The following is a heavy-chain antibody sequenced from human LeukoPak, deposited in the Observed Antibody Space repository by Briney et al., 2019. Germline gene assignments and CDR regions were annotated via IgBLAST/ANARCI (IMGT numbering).Heavy chain of an antibody. CDR2: ISGGGDTT. D-gene: IGHD3-22*01. V-gene: IGHV3-23*01. CDR1: GFSFSSYT. J-gene: IGHJ4*02. Sequence: PGGSLRLSCSASGFSFSSYTMTWVRQAPGKGPEWVSIISGGGDTTFYTDSVKGRFTISRDNSKNTLYLQMNSLRAEDTAVYYCANSYDSSGYNHFDYWGQGTLVTVSS. CDR3: ANSYDSSGYNHFDY.